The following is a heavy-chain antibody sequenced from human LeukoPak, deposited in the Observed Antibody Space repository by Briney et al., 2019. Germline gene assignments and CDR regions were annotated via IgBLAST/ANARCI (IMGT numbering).Heavy chain of an antibody. CDR2: IYPGDYDT. Sequence: GESLKISCKGSGYSFTSYWIGWVRQMPGKGLEWMGIIYPGDYDTRYSPSFEGQVTISADNSISTAYLQWSSLKASDTAMYYCARLVSYDSIGYYFDYWGQGTLVTVSS. CDR3: ARLVSYDSIGYYFDY. J-gene: IGHJ4*02. D-gene: IGHD5-12*01. CDR1: GYSFTSYW. V-gene: IGHV5-51*01.